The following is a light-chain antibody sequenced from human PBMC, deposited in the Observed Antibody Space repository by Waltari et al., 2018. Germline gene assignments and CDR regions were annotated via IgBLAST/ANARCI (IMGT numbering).Light chain of an antibody. CDR2: DVS. CDR1: SNDVGGYNS. J-gene: IGLJ2*01. CDR3: SSQSSNDVVL. Sequence: QSALTQPASVSGSPGQSVTIFCAGTSNDVGGYNSVSRYQAHPGQAPRVIIYDVSDRPSGVSDRISGATSGKTASLTISGLQAEDEADYYCSSQSSNDVVLFGGGTKLTVL. V-gene: IGLV2-14*01.